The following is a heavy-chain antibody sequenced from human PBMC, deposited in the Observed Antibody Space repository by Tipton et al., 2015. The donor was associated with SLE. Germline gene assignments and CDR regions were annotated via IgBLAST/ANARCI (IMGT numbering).Heavy chain of an antibody. CDR1: GGSLTSTNFY. Sequence: TLSLTCTVSGGSLTSTNFYWGWIRQPPGKGLEWIGSIYYSGSTHYNPSLKSRITISLDTSKNQFSLRLSSVTAADTAMFYCASGTLEWSHEPDYWGQGTLVTVSS. CDR3: ASGTLEWSHEPDY. V-gene: IGHV4-39*07. J-gene: IGHJ4*02. D-gene: IGHD3-3*01. CDR2: IYYSGST.